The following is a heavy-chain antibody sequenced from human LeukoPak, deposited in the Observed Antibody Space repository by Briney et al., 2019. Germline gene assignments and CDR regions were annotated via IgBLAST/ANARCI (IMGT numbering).Heavy chain of an antibody. J-gene: IGHJ4*02. CDR3: AKTVFLAGWHFDY. D-gene: IGHD3-9*01. V-gene: IGHV4-59*08. CDR2: IYSTGST. CDR1: GRSISSYY. Sequence: SETLSLTCTVSGRSISSYYWSWIRQPPGKGLEWIGYIYSTGSTNYNPSLTSLKNRVTISVDTSKNQFSLKLSSVTAADTAVYYCAKTVFLAGWHFDYWGQGTLVTVSS.